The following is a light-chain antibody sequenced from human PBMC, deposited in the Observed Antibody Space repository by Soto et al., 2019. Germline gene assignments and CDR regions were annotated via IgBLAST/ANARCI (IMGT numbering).Light chain of an antibody. CDR3: QQYDTWPLT. V-gene: IGKV3-15*01. CDR1: QSVGSK. J-gene: IGKJ4*01. Sequence: VMTQSPATLSVSPGERATLSCRASQSVGSKLAWYQQKPGQAPRLLIYGASTRATGIPARFSGSGSGTDFTLTISSLQSEDFEVYFCQQYDTWPLTFGGGAKVEIK. CDR2: GAS.